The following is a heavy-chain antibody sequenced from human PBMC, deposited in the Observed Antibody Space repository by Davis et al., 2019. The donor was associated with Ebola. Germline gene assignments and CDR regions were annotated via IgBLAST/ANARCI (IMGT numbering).Heavy chain of an antibody. CDR2: ISHSGTT. V-gene: IGHV4-4*02. Sequence: PSETLSLTCAVSGGSISSNNWWSWVRQSQGKGLEWIGDISHSGTTYYDPSLRSRATISVDKSKNNFSLRLSSVTAADTAVYYCARHYHDSNNLPPGGYWGQGTLVTVSS. CDR1: GGSISSNNW. D-gene: IGHD3-22*01. J-gene: IGHJ4*02. CDR3: ARHYHDSNNLPPGGY.